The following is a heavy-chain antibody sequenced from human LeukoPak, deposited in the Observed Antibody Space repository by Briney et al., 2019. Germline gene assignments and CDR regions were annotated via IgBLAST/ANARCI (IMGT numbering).Heavy chain of an antibody. CDR3: AKDRPNYYESNGDYYRRNGDY. CDR1: GFTISSYA. V-gene: IGHV3-23*01. J-gene: IGHJ4*02. D-gene: IGHD3-22*01. Sequence: GGSLRLSCAASGFTISSYAMSWFRQAPGKGLELVSSISGGGGSTYYTDPAKGRFTISRDNSKNTLYLQMNSLRAEDTALYYCAKDRPNYYESNGDYYRRNGDYWGQGTLVTVSS. CDR2: ISGGGGST.